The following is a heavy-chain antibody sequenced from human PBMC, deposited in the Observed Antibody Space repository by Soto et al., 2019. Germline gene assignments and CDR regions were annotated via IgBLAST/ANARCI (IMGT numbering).Heavy chain of an antibody. CDR1: GGSISSGDYY. Sequence: SETLSLTCTVSGGSISSGDYYWSWIRQPPGKGLEWIGYIYYSGSTYYNPSLKSRVTISVDTSKNQFSLKLSSVTAADTAAYYCARVRGYSGYDVDYWGQGTLATVSS. CDR3: ARVRGYSGYDVDY. V-gene: IGHV4-30-4*01. J-gene: IGHJ4*02. CDR2: IYYSGST. D-gene: IGHD5-12*01.